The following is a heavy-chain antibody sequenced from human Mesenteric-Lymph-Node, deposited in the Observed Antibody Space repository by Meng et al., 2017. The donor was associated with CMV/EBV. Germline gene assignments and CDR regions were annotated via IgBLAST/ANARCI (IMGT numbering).Heavy chain of an antibody. Sequence: GGSLRLSCAASGFTFSSYGMHWVRQAPGKGLEWVAFIRYDGSNKYYADSVKGRFTISRDNSKNTLYLQMNSLRAEDTAVYYCAKDEKDYSVYYYYGMDVWGQGTTVTVSS. CDR2: IRYDGSNK. J-gene: IGHJ6*02. V-gene: IGHV3-30*02. D-gene: IGHD4/OR15-4a*01. CDR1: GFTFSSYG. CDR3: AKDEKDYSVYYYYGMDV.